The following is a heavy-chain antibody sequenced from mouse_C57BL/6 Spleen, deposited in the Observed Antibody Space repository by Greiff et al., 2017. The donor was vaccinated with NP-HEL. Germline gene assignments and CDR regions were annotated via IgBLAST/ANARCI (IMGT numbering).Heavy chain of an antibody. D-gene: IGHD1-1*01. CDR2: IYPGDGDT. V-gene: IGHV1-82*01. CDR1: GYAFSSSW. CDR3: ANTVVERGY. J-gene: IGHJ2*01. Sequence: VKLMESGPELVKPGASVKISCKASGYAFSSSWMNWVKQRPGKGLEWIGRIYPGDGDTNYNGKFKGKATLTADKSSSTAYMQLSSLTSEDSAVYFCANTVVERGYWGQGTTLTVSS.